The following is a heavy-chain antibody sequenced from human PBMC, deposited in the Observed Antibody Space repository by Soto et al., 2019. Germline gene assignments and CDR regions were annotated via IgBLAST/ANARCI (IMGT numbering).Heavy chain of an antibody. D-gene: IGHD3-22*01. CDR2: IKSKTDGGTT. J-gene: IGHJ4*02. CDR3: TSSITMIVDFDY. Sequence: GGSLRLSCAASGFTFSNAWMSWVRQAPGKGLEWVGRIKSKTDGGTTDYAAPVKGRFTISRDDSKNTLYLQMNSLKTEDTAVYYCTSSITMIVDFDYWGQGTLVTVSS. V-gene: IGHV3-15*01. CDR1: GFTFSNAW.